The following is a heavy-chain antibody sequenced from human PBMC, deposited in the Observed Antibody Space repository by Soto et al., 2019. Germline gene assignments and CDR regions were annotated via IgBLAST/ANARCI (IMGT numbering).Heavy chain of an antibody. CDR2: INPNSGGT. Sequence: QVQLVQSGAEVKKPGASVKVSCKASGYTFTGYYMHWVRQAPGQGLEWMGWINPNSGGTNYAQKFQGWVTMTRDTSISTAYMELSRLRSDDTAVYYCARGLNDYGDYVLNTYYYYYGMDVWGQGTTVTVSS. J-gene: IGHJ6*02. V-gene: IGHV1-2*04. D-gene: IGHD4-17*01. CDR1: GYTFTGYY. CDR3: ARGLNDYGDYVLNTYYYYYGMDV.